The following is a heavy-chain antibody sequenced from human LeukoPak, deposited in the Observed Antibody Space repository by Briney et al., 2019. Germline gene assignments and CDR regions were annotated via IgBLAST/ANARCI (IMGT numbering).Heavy chain of an antibody. V-gene: IGHV3-30*02. J-gene: IGHJ4*02. CDR2: IRYDGINK. CDR3: AREVSRDGYMEGFDY. D-gene: IGHD5-24*01. CDR1: GFIFSSYG. Sequence: GGSLRLSCAASGFIFSSYGMHWVRQAPGKGLEWVAFIRYDGINKYYADSVKGRFTISRDNSKNTLYLQMNSLRAEDTAVYYCAREVSRDGYMEGFDYWGQGTLVTVSS.